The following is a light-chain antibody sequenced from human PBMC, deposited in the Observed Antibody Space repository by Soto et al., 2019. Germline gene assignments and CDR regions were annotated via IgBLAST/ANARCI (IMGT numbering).Light chain of an antibody. J-gene: IGKJ4*01. Sequence: EIVLTQSPGTLSVSPGERAILSCRASQSIGTKLAWYQQKPGQTPRLLFYGASNRATGLPARFGGSGSGTEFTLTISSLQSEDFAVYSCQQYDNWPPTFGGGTKVEIK. CDR3: QQYDNWPPT. CDR2: GAS. CDR1: QSIGTK. V-gene: IGKV3-15*01.